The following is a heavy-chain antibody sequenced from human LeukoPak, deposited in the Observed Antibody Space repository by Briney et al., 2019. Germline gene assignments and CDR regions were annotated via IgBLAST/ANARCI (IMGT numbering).Heavy chain of an antibody. V-gene: IGHV3-7*03. CDR2: IKQDGSEK. D-gene: IGHD3-10*01. J-gene: IGHJ4*02. CDR3: ARDDPYGSGSYPNY. Sequence: GGSLRLSCAASGFTFSSYWMSWVRQAPGKGLEWVANIKQDGSEKYYVDSVKGRFTISRDNAKNSLYLQMNSLRAEDTAVYYCARDDPYGSGSYPNYWGQGTLVTVSS. CDR1: GFTFSSYW.